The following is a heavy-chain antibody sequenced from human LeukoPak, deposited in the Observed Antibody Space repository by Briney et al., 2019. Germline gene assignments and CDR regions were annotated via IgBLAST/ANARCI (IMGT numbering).Heavy chain of an antibody. D-gene: IGHD3-10*01. CDR3: ARDMSYGSGSYSFYYYYYGMDV. V-gene: IGHV1-46*01. CDR2: INPSGGST. J-gene: IGHJ6*02. Sequence: ASVKVSCKASGYTFTSYYMHWVRQAPGHGLEWMGIINPSGGSTSYAQKFQGRVTMTRDTSTSTVYMELSSLRSEDTAVYYCARDMSYGSGSYSFYYYYYGMDVWGQGTTVTVSS. CDR1: GYTFTSYY.